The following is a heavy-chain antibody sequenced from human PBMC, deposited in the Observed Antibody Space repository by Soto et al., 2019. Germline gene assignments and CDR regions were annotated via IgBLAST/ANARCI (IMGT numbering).Heavy chain of an antibody. CDR3: ARLNPAGYSYALPT. V-gene: IGHV4-31*03. D-gene: IGHD5-18*01. Sequence: PSETLSLTCTVSGASVSSGAYYWGWVRQRPGRGLEWIGYIYESGYTYYNTSLKSRLTISLDRSNNQFSLGLTSVTAADTAVYYCARLNPAGYSYALPTWGQGTLVTVSS. CDR1: GASVSSGAYY. CDR2: IYESGYT. J-gene: IGHJ5*02.